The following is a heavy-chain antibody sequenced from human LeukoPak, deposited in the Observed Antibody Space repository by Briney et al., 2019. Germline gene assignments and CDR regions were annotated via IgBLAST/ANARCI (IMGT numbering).Heavy chain of an antibody. CDR1: GGSFSNYV. CDR2: FIPTFGIP. J-gene: IGHJ4*02. Sequence: SVKVSCKASGGSFSNYVFNWVRQAPGQGFEWMGRFIPTFGIPHSAQKFQGRVTTTADKSTTTVYMELSSLRSEDTAVYYCAAVAARDGGNWGQGTLVTVSS. V-gene: IGHV1-69*04. D-gene: IGHD5-24*01. CDR3: AAVAARDGGN.